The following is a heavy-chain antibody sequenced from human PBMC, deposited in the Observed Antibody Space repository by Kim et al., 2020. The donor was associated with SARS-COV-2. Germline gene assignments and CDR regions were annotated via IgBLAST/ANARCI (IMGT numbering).Heavy chain of an antibody. CDR2: MYSDGST. CDR3: ARWVTGGNLNFDY. V-gene: IGHV3-53*01. D-gene: IGHD2-21*02. CDR1: GFTVSNSY. J-gene: IGHJ4*02. Sequence: GGSLRLSCAASGFTVSNSYMSWVRQAPGKGLEWVSVMYSDGSTYYADSVKGRFTISRDNSKNTLYLQMNSLRAEDTAVYHCARWVTGGNLNFDYWGQGTLVTVSS.